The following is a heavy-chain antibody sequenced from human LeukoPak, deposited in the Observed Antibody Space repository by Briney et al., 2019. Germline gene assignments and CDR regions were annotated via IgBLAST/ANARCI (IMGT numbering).Heavy chain of an antibody. CDR3: ARIMTQQMVFDY. Sequence: GGSLRLSCAASGFTFSSYWMHWVRQAPGKGLVWVSRINSDGSSTSYADSVKGRFTISRDNAKNTLYLQMNSLRAEDTAVYYCARIMTQQMVFDYWGQGTLVTVSS. CDR2: INSDGSST. J-gene: IGHJ4*02. V-gene: IGHV3-74*01. D-gene: IGHD6-13*01. CDR1: GFTFSSYW.